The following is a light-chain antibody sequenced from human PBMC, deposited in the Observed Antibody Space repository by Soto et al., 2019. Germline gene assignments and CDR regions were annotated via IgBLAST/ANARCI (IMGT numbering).Light chain of an antibody. V-gene: IGLV1-47*01. Sequence: QLVLPQPPSASGTPGQRGTISCSTSSSRSGSNYVYWYQQLPGTAPKLLIYRNDQRPSGVPDRFSGSKSGTSASLAISGLRSDDEADYYCAKWDDSLRVYVFGTGTKLTVL. CDR2: RND. CDR1: SSRSGSNY. J-gene: IGLJ1*01. CDR3: AKWDDSLRVYV.